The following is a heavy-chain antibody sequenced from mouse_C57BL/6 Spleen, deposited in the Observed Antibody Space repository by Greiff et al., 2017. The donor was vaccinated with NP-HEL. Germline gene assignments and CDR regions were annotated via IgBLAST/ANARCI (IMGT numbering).Heavy chain of an antibody. D-gene: IGHD4-1*01. CDR3: ARHSLTGPYWYFDV. Sequence: EVKLVESGGDLVKPGGSLKLSCAASGFTFSSYGMSWVRQTPDKRLEWVATISSGGSYTYYPDSVKGRFTISRDNAKNSLYLQKSSLKSEDTAMYYCARHSLTGPYWYFDVWGTGTTVTVSS. CDR1: GFTFSSYG. CDR2: ISSGGSYT. V-gene: IGHV5-6*02. J-gene: IGHJ1*03.